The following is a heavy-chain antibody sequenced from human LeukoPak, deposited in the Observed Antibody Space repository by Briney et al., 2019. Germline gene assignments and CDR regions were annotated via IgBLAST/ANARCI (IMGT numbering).Heavy chain of an antibody. V-gene: IGHV1-2*02. CDR2: INPNSGGT. Sequence: ASVKVSCTASGYTFTGYYIHWVRQAPGQGLEWMGWINPNSGGTNYAQKFQGRVTMTRDTSISTAYMELSRLRSDDTAVYYCARLVTGTRRDNDYWGQGTLVTVSS. CDR1: GYTFTGYY. J-gene: IGHJ4*02. D-gene: IGHD1-20*01. CDR3: ARLVTGTRRDNDY.